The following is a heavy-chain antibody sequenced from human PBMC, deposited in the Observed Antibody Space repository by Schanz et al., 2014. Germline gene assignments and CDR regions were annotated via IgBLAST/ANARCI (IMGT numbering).Heavy chain of an antibody. V-gene: IGHV1-18*01. J-gene: IGHJ5*02. Sequence: QIQLVQSGPEVKKPGASVRVSCKASGYTFTTYAMSWVRQATGQGLEWMGWINTGSGDTKYSQNFQGRVTITRDTSASTAYMELRSLRSDDTAVYYCAKAEYDILTDSYSRLDPWGQGTLVTVSS. CDR1: GYTFTTYA. CDR3: AKAEYDILTDSYSRLDP. CDR2: INTGSGDT. D-gene: IGHD3-9*01.